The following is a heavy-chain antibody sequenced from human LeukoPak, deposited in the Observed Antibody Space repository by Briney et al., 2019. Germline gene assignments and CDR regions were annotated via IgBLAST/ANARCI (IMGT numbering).Heavy chain of an antibody. J-gene: IGHJ3*02. CDR2: TYYGGST. Sequence: SETLSLTCTVSGGSISSNNWSWIRPPPGQGREGIGYTYYGGSTNYNPSLKSPVTISVDTSKNQFSLKLSSVTAANTAVYYCARQVGCSGGSCYSGAFDICGQGTMVTVSS. CDR1: GGSISSNN. D-gene: IGHD2-15*01. V-gene: IGHV4-59*01. CDR3: ARQVGCSGGSCYSGAFDI.